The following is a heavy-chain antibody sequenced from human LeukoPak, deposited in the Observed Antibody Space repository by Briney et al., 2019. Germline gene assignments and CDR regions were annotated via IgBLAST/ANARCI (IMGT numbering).Heavy chain of an antibody. CDR3: ARDVGYGWYLLFHY. J-gene: IGHJ4*02. CDR1: GGSISNNHYY. V-gene: IGHV4-39*01. CDR2: IYYSGST. Sequence: SETLSLTCTVSGGSISNNHYYGGWIRQPPGKGLEWIGCIYYSGSTYYNPSLKSRVTISVDTSKDQFSLKLSSVTAADTAVYYCARDVGYGWYLLFHYWGQGTLVTVSS. D-gene: IGHD6-19*01.